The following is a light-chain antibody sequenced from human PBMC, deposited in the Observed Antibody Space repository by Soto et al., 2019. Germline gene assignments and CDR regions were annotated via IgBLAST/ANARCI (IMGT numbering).Light chain of an antibody. CDR3: TSYTSSSTLV. V-gene: IGLV2-14*03. J-gene: IGLJ3*02. CDR1: SSDVGGYDY. Sequence: QSVLTQPASVSGSPGQSITISCTGTSSDVGGYDYVSWYQHLPGKAPKLLIYDVTYRPSGVSNRFSGSKSGNTASLTISGLQTEDEADYYCTSYTSSSTLVFGGGTKVTVL. CDR2: DVT.